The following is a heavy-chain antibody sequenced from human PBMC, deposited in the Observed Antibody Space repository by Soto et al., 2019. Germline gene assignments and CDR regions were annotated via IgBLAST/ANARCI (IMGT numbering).Heavy chain of an antibody. CDR1: GGSISSSSYY. D-gene: IGHD1-26*01. V-gene: IGHV4-39*01. CDR3: ATTGIVGAQYYYYYYGMDV. J-gene: IGHJ6*02. Sequence: QLQLQESGPGLVKPSETLSLTCTVSGGSISSSSYYWGWIRQPPGKGLEWIGSIYYSGSTYYNPSLKSRVTISVDTSKNQFSLKLSSVTAADTAVYYCATTGIVGAQYYYYYYGMDVWGQGTTVTVSS. CDR2: IYYSGST.